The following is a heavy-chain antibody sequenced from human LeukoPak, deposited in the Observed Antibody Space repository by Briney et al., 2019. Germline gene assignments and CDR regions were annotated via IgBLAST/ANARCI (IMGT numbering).Heavy chain of an antibody. CDR2: IKEDGSAK. CDR1: GFTFSSYW. CDR3: ARDDNYGSDY. D-gene: IGHD3-10*01. Sequence: GGSLRLSCAASGFTFSSYWMSWVRQAPGKGLEWVANIKEDGSAKYSVDSVKGRFTISRDNAKNTLYLQMNTLRADDTAVYYCARDDNYGSDYWGQGTLVTVSS. V-gene: IGHV3-7*04. J-gene: IGHJ4*02.